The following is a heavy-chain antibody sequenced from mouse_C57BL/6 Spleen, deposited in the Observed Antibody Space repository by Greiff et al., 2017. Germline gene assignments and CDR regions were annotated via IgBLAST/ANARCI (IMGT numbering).Heavy chain of an antibody. V-gene: IGHV1-82*01. D-gene: IGHD2-1*01. CDR2: IYPGDGDT. Sequence: VQLVESGPELVKPGASVKISCKASGYAFSSSWMNWVKQRPGKGLEWIGRIYPGDGDTNYNGKFKGKATLTADKSSSTAYMQLSSLTSEDSAVYFCAREGNWFAYWGQGTLVTVSA. CDR3: AREGNWFAY. J-gene: IGHJ3*01. CDR1: GYAFSSSW.